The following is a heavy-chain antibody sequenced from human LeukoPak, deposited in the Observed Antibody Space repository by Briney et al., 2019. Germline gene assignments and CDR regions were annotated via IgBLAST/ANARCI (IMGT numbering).Heavy chain of an antibody. CDR3: ATDLSNWWVFDY. J-gene: IGHJ4*02. CDR2: FDPEDGEA. Sequence: ASVKVSCKVSGYTLTELSMHWVRQAPGKGLEWMRGFDPEDGEAIYAQKFQGRVTMTEDTSTDTAYMELSSLRSEDTAVYYCATDLSNWWVFDYWGQGTLVTVSS. CDR1: GYTLTELS. D-gene: IGHD2-8*02. V-gene: IGHV1-24*01.